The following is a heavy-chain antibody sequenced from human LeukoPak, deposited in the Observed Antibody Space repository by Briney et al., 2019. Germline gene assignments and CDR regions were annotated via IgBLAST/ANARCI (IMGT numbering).Heavy chain of an antibody. V-gene: IGHV4-39*01. Sequence: SETLSLTCTVSGGSISSTSFHWNWIRQPPGKGLEWIGSVYFGGNTYYSPSLKSRITISVNTSKNQFSLKLSSVTAADTAVYYCARHYPFAGNWFDPWGPGTLVTVSS. J-gene: IGHJ5*02. CDR1: GGSISSTSFH. CDR2: VYFGGNT. CDR3: ARHYPFAGNWFDP. D-gene: IGHD1-1*01.